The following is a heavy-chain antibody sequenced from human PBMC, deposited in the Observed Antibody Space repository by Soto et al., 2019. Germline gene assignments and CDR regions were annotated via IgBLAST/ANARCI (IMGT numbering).Heavy chain of an antibody. CDR1: GYTFTNYD. Sequence: ASVKVSCKASGYTFTNYDINWVRQATGQGLEWMGWMNPNNGNTGYAQKFQGRVTMTRNNSISTAYMELSSLRSEDTAVYYCARRADYYYYMDVWGKGTTVTVSS. CDR3: ARRADYYYYMDV. V-gene: IGHV1-8*01. J-gene: IGHJ6*03. CDR2: MNPNNGNT.